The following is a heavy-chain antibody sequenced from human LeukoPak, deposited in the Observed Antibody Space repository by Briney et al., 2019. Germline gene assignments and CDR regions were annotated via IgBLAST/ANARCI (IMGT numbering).Heavy chain of an antibody. D-gene: IGHD5-18*01. CDR1: GGSISSSSYY. CDR3: ASTGYSYGHYYMGV. J-gene: IGHJ6*03. Sequence: SETLSLTCTVSGGSISSSSYYWGWIRQPPGKGLEWIGSIYYSGSTYYNPSLKSRVTISVDTSKNQFSLKLSSVTAADTAVYYCASTGYSYGHYYMGVWGKGTTVTISS. V-gene: IGHV4-39*01. CDR2: IYYSGST.